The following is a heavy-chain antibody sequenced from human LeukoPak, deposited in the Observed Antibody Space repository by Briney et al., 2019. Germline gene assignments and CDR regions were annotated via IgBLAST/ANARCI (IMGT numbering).Heavy chain of an antibody. CDR2: INSDGSST. CDR3: ARDQHYSFDY. CDR1: GITVNRNW. Sequence: GGSLRLSCVASGITVNRNWMHWVRQAPGKGLVWVSRINSDGSSTTYADSVKGRFTISRDNAKNTLYLQMNSLRVEDTAVYYCARDQHYSFDYWGQGTLVTVSS. D-gene: IGHD6-13*01. J-gene: IGHJ4*02. V-gene: IGHV3-74*01.